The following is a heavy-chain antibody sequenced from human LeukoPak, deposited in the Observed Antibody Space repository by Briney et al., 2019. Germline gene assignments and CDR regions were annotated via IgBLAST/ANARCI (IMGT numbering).Heavy chain of an antibody. Sequence: SETLSLTCTVSGGSISSYYWSWIRQPPGKGLEWIGYFYYSGSTNYNPSLKSRVTISVDTSKNQFSLKLSSVTAADTAVYYCARQGASGWDNWFAPWGQGTLVTVSS. D-gene: IGHD6-19*01. CDR2: FYYSGST. CDR1: GGSISSYY. V-gene: IGHV4-59*08. J-gene: IGHJ5*02. CDR3: ARQGASGWDNWFAP.